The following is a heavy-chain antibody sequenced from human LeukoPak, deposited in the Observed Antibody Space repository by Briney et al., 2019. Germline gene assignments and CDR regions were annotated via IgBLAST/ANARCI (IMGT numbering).Heavy chain of an antibody. V-gene: IGHV3-23*01. D-gene: IGHD3-3*01. CDR2: VSLDGGAT. J-gene: IGHJ4*02. CDR3: ARRNRLEWFFDY. CDR1: GFSFSDSA. Sequence: AGGSLRLSCAASGFSFSDSAMTWVRQAPGKGLEWISAVSLDGGATYYADSVKGRFTISRDNSKNTLHLQMNSLRAEDTAIYYCARRNRLEWFFDYWGQGTLVTVSS.